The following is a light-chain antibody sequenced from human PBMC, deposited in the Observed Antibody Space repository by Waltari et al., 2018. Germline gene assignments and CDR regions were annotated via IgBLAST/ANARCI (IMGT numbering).Light chain of an antibody. CDR2: GAS. V-gene: IGKV3-20*01. CDR1: QRLTKNY. J-gene: IGKJ2*01. Sequence: VLTQSPGTLSLSPGERATLYCRASQRLTKNYLAWHRQKPGQAPRPLISGASSRAAGTRNRFRVSGSGTDFALTISRLEPEDFAVYYCQQYGSAIMYTFGQGTKLEIK. CDR3: QQYGSAIMYT.